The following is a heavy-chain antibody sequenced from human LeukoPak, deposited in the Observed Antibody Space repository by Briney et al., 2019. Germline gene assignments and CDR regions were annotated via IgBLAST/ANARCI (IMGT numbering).Heavy chain of an antibody. CDR3: ASNGLPPDYYYYYGMDV. D-gene: IGHD4-17*01. J-gene: IGHJ6*04. CDR2: MNPNSGNT. CDR1: GYTFTSYD. Sequence: ASVKVSCKASGYTFTSYDINWVRQATGQGLEWMGWMNPNSGNTGYAQKFQGRVTMTRNTSISTAYMELSSLRSEDTAVYYCASNGLPPDYYYYYGMDVWGKGTTVTVSS. V-gene: IGHV1-8*01.